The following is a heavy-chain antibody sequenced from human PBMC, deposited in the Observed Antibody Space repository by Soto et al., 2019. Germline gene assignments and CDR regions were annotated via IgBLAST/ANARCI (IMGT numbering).Heavy chain of an antibody. CDR1: GYNFISYY. V-gene: IGHV1-46*01. D-gene: IGHD3-22*01. Sequence: QVQLVQSGAEVKKPGASVKVSCKASGYNFISYYIYWVRQAPGQGLEWMGIINPSGGSTSYAQKLQGRVTMTRDTSTTTVYMELSSLRFEDTAVYYCSREAYESSVGYFDYWGQGTLVTVSS. J-gene: IGHJ4*02. CDR2: INPSGGST. CDR3: SREAYESSVGYFDY.